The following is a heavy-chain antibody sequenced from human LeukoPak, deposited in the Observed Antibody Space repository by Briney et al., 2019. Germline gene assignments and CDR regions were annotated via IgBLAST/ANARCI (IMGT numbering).Heavy chain of an antibody. Sequence: PSETLSLTCALSGYSISSGYYWGWIRQPPGKGLEWIGSIYHSGSTYYNPSLKSRVTISVDTSKNQFSLKLSSVTAADTAVYYCASRDLSSPFDYWGQGTLVTVSS. V-gene: IGHV4-38-2*01. CDR3: ASRDLSSPFDY. D-gene: IGHD6-6*01. J-gene: IGHJ4*02. CDR1: GYSISSGYY. CDR2: IYHSGST.